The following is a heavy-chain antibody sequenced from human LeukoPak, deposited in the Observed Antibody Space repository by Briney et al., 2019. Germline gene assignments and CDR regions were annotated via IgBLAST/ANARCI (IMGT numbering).Heavy chain of an antibody. D-gene: IGHD3-9*01. Sequence: SETLSLTCAVYGGSFSGYYWSWIRQPPGKGLEWIGYIYYSGSTNYNPSLKSRVTISVDTSKNQFSLKLSSVTAADTAVYYCARVIGTQILTGLGIDYWGQGTLVTVSS. CDR1: GGSFSGYY. CDR3: ARVIGTQILTGLGIDY. V-gene: IGHV4-59*01. CDR2: IYYSGST. J-gene: IGHJ4*02.